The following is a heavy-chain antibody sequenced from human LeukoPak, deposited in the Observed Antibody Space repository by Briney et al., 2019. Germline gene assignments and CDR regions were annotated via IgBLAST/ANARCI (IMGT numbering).Heavy chain of an antibody. CDR2: LSGSSGTT. V-gene: IGHV3-23*01. J-gene: IGHJ2*01. Sequence: PGGFRRLSCAASGFTFSSYAMSWVRQAPGKGLEWVSALSGSSGTTYYADSVKGRFTISRDNSNNTLYLQMNSLRAEDTAVYYCAKDATVTTHLLAGWGHGNLVTVSS. CDR1: GFTFSSYA. D-gene: IGHD4-17*01. CDR3: AKDATVTTHLLAG.